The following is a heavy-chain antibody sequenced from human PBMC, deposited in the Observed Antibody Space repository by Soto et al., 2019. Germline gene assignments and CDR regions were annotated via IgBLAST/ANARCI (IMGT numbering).Heavy chain of an antibody. Sequence: PSETLSLTCTVSGGSISSYYWSWIRQPPGKGLEWIGYIYYSGSTNYNPSLKSRVTISVDTSKNQFSLKLSSVTAADTAVYYCARHEGPDMATISYWGQGTLVTVSS. CDR3: ARHEGPDMATISY. D-gene: IGHD5-12*01. CDR2: IYYSGST. J-gene: IGHJ4*02. CDR1: GGSISSYY. V-gene: IGHV4-59*08.